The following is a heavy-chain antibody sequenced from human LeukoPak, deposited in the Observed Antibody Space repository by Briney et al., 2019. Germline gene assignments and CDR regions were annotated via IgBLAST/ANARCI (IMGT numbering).Heavy chain of an antibody. CDR1: GGSISNGTYY. Sequence: TLSLTCTVSGGSISNGTYYWSWIRQPAGKGLEWIGRIYTSGSTTYNPSLKSRVTISVDTSKNQFSLKLSSVTAADTAVYYCARAGGVDFWSGYNVWAFDYWGQGTLVTVSS. CDR2: IYTSGST. CDR3: ARAGGVDFWSGYNVWAFDY. D-gene: IGHD3-3*01. V-gene: IGHV4-61*02. J-gene: IGHJ4*02.